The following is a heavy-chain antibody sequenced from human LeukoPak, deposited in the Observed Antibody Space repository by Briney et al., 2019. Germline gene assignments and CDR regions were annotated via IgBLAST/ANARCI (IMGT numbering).Heavy chain of an antibody. CDR3: ARRGSRGLN. Sequence: PSETLSLTCAVYGGPFSGYYWSWIRQPPGKGLEWIGEINHSGSTNYNPSLKSRVTISVDTSKNQFSLKLSSVTAADTAVYYCARRGSRGLNWGQGTLVTVSS. CDR2: INHSGST. J-gene: IGHJ4*02. CDR1: GGPFSGYY. D-gene: IGHD3-16*01. V-gene: IGHV4-34*01.